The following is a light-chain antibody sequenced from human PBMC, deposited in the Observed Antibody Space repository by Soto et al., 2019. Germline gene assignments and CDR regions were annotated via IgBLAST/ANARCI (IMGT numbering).Light chain of an antibody. CDR3: HESVNLPYT. J-gene: IGKJ2*01. CDR1: QDIIKS. V-gene: IGKV1-33*01. CDR2: SVS. Sequence: DIQMTQSPSSLSASVGDRVTITCQASQDIIKSLNWYQRKPGTAPKLLIYSVSTLETGVPSRFSGSGSGTQCSFTISGLQPEDIATYYCHESVNLPYTFSQGTMVEI.